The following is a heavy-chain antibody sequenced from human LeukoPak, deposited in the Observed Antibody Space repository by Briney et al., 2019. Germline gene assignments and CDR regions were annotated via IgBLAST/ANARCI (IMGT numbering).Heavy chain of an antibody. CDR3: ARRYCSSTSCYAYDY. Sequence: KASETLSLTCAVYGGSFSGYYWSWIRQPPGKGLEWLGEINHSGSTNYNPSLKSRVTISVDTSKNQFSLKLSSVTAADTAVYYCARRYCSSTSCYAYDYWGQGTLVTVSS. V-gene: IGHV4-34*01. J-gene: IGHJ4*02. CDR2: INHSGST. D-gene: IGHD2-2*01. CDR1: GGSFSGYY.